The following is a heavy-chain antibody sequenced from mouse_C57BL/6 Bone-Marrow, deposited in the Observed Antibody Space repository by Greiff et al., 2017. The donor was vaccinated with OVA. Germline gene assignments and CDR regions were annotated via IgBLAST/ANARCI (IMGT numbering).Heavy chain of an antibody. J-gene: IGHJ2*01. Sequence: VKLQESGAELVRPGASVKLSCKASGYTFTDYYINWVKQRPGQGLEWIARIYPGSGNTYYNEKFKGKATLTAEKSSSTAYMQLSSLTSEDSAVYFCARNSIFYYYGSSYDYWGQGTTLTVSS. CDR2: IYPGSGNT. D-gene: IGHD1-1*01. CDR3: ARNSIFYYYGSSYDY. V-gene: IGHV1-76*01. CDR1: GYTFTDYY.